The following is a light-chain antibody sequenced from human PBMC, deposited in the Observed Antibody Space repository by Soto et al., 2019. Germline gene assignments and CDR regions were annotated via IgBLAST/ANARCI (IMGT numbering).Light chain of an antibody. V-gene: IGKV3-15*01. CDR3: QQYNNWPQT. CDR2: GAS. Sequence: EIVLTQSPGTLSLSPGERATLSCRASQSVSSSYLAWYRQRPGQAPRLLIYGASIRATGIPARFSGSGSGTEFTLTISSLQSEDFAVYYCQQYNNWPQTFGQGTKVEIK. J-gene: IGKJ1*01. CDR1: QSVSSSY.